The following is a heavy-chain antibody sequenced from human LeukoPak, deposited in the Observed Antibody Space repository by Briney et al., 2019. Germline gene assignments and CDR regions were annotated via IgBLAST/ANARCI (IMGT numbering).Heavy chain of an antibody. CDR2: INPNSGVT. CDR1: GYTFTGYY. CDR3: ARSRSSWQTFDY. Sequence: GASVKVSCKASGYTFTGYYMHWVRQAPGQGLEWMGWINPNSGVTNHAQKFQGRVTMTRDTSISTAYMELSRLRSDDTAVYYCARSRSSWQTFDYWGQGTLVTVSS. V-gene: IGHV1-2*02. D-gene: IGHD6-13*01. J-gene: IGHJ4*02.